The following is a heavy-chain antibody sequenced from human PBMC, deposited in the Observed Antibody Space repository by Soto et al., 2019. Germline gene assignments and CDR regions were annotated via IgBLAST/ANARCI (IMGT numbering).Heavy chain of an antibody. CDR3: TRDGALWFGELLQKNWFDP. CDR2: IRSKAYGGTT. CDR1: GFTFGDYA. D-gene: IGHD3-10*01. J-gene: IGHJ5*02. V-gene: IGHV3-49*03. Sequence: GGSLRLSCTASGFTFGDYAMSWFRQAPGKGLEWVGFIRSKAYGGTTEYAASVKGRFTISRDDSKSIAYLQMNSLKTEDTAVYYCTRDGALWFGELLQKNWFDPWGQGTLVTVSS.